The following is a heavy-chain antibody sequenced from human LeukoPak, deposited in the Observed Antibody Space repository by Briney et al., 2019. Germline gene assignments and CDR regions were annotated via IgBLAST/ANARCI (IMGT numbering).Heavy chain of an antibody. CDR3: AKGGYDILTGYYKVFDS. CDR1: GFTFSTFV. D-gene: IGHD3-9*01. V-gene: IGHV3-23*01. J-gene: IGHJ4*02. CDR2: ISGSGGGT. Sequence: GGSLRLSCAASGFTFSTFVMSWVRQAPGKGLEWVSTISGSGGGTYYADSVKGRFAISRDNSKNTLSLQMNSLRAEDTAVYYCAKGGYDILTGYYKVFDSWGQGTLVTVSS.